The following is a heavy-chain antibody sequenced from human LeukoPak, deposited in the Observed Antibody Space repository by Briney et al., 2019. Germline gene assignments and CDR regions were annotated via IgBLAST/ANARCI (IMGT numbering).Heavy chain of an antibody. V-gene: IGHV3-53*01. CDR2: IYSGGST. J-gene: IGHJ4*02. D-gene: IGHD3-10*01. Sequence: GGSLRLSCAASGFTVSSNYMSWVRQAPGKGLEWVSVIYSGGSTYYADSVKGRFTISRGNSKNTLYLQMNSLRAEDTAVYYCARDRSYYGSGSYLDYWGQGTLVTVSS. CDR3: ARDRSYYGSGSYLDY. CDR1: GFTVSSNY.